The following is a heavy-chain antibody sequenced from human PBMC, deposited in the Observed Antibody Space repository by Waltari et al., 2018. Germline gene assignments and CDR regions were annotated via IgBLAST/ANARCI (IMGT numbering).Heavy chain of an antibody. Sequence: QVQLEESGPGLVKPSGTLSLTCDVSGGSISSDNWWRWVRQPPGKGLEWIGEMYHSGSAHYNPSLKCRVTISVDKSKNQFSLKVIPVTAADTAVYYCARDPRTYASGEGCFDPWGQGTLVTVSS. CDR2: MYHSGSA. CDR3: ARDPRTYASGEGCFDP. CDR1: GGSISSDNW. D-gene: IGHD3-10*01. J-gene: IGHJ5*02. V-gene: IGHV4-4*02.